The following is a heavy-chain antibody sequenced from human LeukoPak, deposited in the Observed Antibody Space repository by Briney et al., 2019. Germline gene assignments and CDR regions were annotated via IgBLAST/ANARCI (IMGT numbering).Heavy chain of an antibody. CDR2: ISGGSGYI. V-gene: IGHV3-21*01. Sequence: GGSLRLSCAASGFTFSSYSMNWVRQAPGKGLEWVSSISGGSGYIYYADSVKGRFTISRDNAKSSLYLQMNSLRAEDTAVYYCVGGPIAAAGEDYWGQGILVTVFS. J-gene: IGHJ4*02. CDR1: GFTFSSYS. CDR3: VGGPIAAAGEDY. D-gene: IGHD6-13*01.